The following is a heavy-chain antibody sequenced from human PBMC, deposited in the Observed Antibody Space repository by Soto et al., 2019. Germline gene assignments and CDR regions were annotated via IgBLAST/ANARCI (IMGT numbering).Heavy chain of an antibody. V-gene: IGHV3-21*01. Sequence: GSLRLSCAASVFTVSSYSMNWVRQAPGKGLEWVSSISSSSSYIYYADSVKGRFTISRDNAKNSLYLQMNSLRAEDTAVYYCAREGEMVEQAGMYYGMDVWGQGTTVTVSS. J-gene: IGHJ6*02. CDR2: ISSSSSYI. D-gene: IGHD2-8*01. CDR3: AREGEMVEQAGMYYGMDV. CDR1: VFTVSSYS.